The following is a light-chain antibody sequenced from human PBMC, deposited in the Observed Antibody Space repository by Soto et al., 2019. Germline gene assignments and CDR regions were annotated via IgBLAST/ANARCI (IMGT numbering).Light chain of an antibody. CDR1: QTIRKS. Sequence: DMQMPQSPSSLPASVGDTISITCRSFQTIRKSLNWYQQKQGRAPRLLIYSTSTLQSGVPAKFSGSASGTDFTLTISSLQPEDFATYFCQQSYSTPWTFGQGTKVDIK. CDR2: STS. J-gene: IGKJ1*01. V-gene: IGKV1-39*01. CDR3: QQSYSTPWT.